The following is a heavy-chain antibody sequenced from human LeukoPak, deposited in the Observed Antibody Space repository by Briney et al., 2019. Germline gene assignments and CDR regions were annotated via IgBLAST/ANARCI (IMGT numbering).Heavy chain of an antibody. CDR2: IRYDGSNK. D-gene: IGHD3-3*01. CDR1: GFTFSSYG. V-gene: IGHV3-30*02. J-gene: IGHJ6*03. CDR3: AKDMSPRFLEWLSGYMDV. Sequence: PGGSLRLSCAASGFTFSSYGMHWVRQAPGKGLEWVAFIRYDGSNKYYADSVKGRFTISRDNSKNTLYLQMNSLRAEDTAVYYCAKDMSPRFLEWLSGYMDVWGKGTTVTVSS.